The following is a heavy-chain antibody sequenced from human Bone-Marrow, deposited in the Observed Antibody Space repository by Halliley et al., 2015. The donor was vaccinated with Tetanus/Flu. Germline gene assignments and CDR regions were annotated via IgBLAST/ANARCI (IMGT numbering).Heavy chain of an antibody. CDR2: VYSDGFT. V-gene: IGHV4-39*01. D-gene: IGHD1-7*01. Sequence: WFGSVYSDGFTSSNPAPKSRVPISMDPSKKQFSLRLTSGTPADTAVYYCARTRNSHYFGMDVWGQGTTVTVSS. CDR3: ARTRNSHYFGMDV. J-gene: IGHJ6*02.